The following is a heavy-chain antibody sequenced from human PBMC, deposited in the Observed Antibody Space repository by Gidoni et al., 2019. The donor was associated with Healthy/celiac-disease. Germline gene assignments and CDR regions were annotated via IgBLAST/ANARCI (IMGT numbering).Heavy chain of an antibody. J-gene: IGHJ6*02. Sequence: QVQLVESGGGVVQPGRSLRLSCAASGFTFSSYAMHWVRQAPGKGLELVAVISYDGSNKYYADSVKGRFTISSDNSKNTLYLQMNSLRAEDTAVYYCARDRQVVATPRGMDVWGQGTTVTVSS. D-gene: IGHD1-26*01. CDR3: ARDRQVVATPRGMDV. V-gene: IGHV3-30-3*01. CDR2: ISYDGSNK. CDR1: GFTFSSYA.